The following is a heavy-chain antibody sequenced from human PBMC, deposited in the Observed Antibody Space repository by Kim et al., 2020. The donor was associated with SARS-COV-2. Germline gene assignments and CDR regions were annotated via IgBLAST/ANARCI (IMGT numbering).Heavy chain of an antibody. CDR2: IYSGGST. Sequence: GGSLRLSCAASGFTVSSNYMSWVRQAPGKGLEWVSVIYSGGSTYYADSVKGRFTISRDNSKNTLYLQMNSLRAEDTAVYYCARASGSSSWYHKMFPRSMDYSGQGTLVTVSS. CDR3: ARASGSSSWYHKMFPRSMDY. J-gene: IGHJ4*02. D-gene: IGHD6-13*01. V-gene: IGHV3-53*01. CDR1: GFTVSSNY.